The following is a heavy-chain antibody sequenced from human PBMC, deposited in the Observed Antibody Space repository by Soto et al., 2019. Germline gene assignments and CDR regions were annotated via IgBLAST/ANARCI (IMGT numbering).Heavy chain of an antibody. CDR3: TTSPAAIPYYYYGMDV. D-gene: IGHD2-2*02. Sequence: GSLRLSCAASGFPFSNAWMNWVRQAPGKGLEWVGRIKSKTDGGTTDYAAPVKGRFTISRDDSKNTLYLQMNSLKTEDTAVYYCTTSPAAIPYYYYGMDVWGQGTTVTVSS. J-gene: IGHJ6*02. V-gene: IGHV3-15*07. CDR2: IKSKTDGGTT. CDR1: GFPFSNAW.